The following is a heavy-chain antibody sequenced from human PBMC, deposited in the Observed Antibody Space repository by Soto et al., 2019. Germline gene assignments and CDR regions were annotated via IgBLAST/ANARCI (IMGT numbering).Heavy chain of an antibody. J-gene: IGHJ5*02. CDR3: ATHCSSTSCYDYWFDP. CDR2: ISSSSSYI. D-gene: IGHD2-2*01. CDR1: GFTFSSYS. Sequence: EVQLVESGGGLVKPGGSLRLSCAASGFTFSSYSMNWVRQAPGKGLEWVSSISSSSSYIYYADSVKGRFTISRDNAKNSLYLQMNSLRAEDTAVYYCATHCSSTSCYDYWFDPWGQGTLVTVSS. V-gene: IGHV3-21*01.